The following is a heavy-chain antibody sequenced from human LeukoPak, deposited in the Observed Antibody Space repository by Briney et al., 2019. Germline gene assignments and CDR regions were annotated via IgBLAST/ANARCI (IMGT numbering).Heavy chain of an antibody. CDR3: ARVNVGYNYTGDY. V-gene: IGHV4-34*01. CDR1: GGSFSGYY. CDR2: INHSGST. J-gene: IGHJ4*02. D-gene: IGHD5-24*01. Sequence: SETLSLTCAVYGGSFSGYYWSWIRQPPGKGLEWIGEINHSGSTNYNPSLKSRVTISVDTSKNQFSLKLSSVTAADTAVYYCARVNVGYNYTGDYWGQGTLVTVSS.